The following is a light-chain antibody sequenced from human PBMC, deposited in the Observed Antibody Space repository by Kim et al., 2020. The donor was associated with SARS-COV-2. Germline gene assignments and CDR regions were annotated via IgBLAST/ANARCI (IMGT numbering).Light chain of an antibody. CDR2: GAS. Sequence: LSPGVRARLPCRARQSVSRAYVPWYQQTPGQAPRLLIYGASNRAAGIPDRFSGSGSGTDFTLTISRLEPEDFAVFYCQQYGDAPYTFGQGTKLEI. V-gene: IGKV3-20*01. CDR1: QSVSRAY. CDR3: QQYGDAPYT. J-gene: IGKJ2*01.